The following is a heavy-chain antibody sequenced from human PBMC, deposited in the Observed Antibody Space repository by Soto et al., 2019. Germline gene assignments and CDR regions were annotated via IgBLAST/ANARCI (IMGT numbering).Heavy chain of an antibody. CDR1: GFTFSSYA. CDR3: ARGLFSGNIVATIVGY. D-gene: IGHD5-12*01. J-gene: IGHJ4*02. V-gene: IGHV3-64*01. Sequence: GSLRLSCAASGFTFSSYAMHWVRQAPGKGLEYVSAISSNGGSTYYANSVKGRFTISRDNSKNTLYLQMGSLRAEDMAVYYCARGLFSGNIVATIVGYWGQGTLVTVSS. CDR2: ISSNGGST.